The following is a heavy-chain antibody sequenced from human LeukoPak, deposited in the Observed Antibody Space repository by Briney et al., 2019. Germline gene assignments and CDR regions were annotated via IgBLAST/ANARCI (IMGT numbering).Heavy chain of an antibody. CDR2: ISSNGGST. V-gene: IGHV3-64D*09. J-gene: IGHJ4*02. CDR3: VKSAGIAAAGTFKGSMDY. CDR1: GFTFSSYY. Sequence: AGGSLRLSCAASGFTFSSYYVHWVRQAPGKGLEYVSAISSNGGSTYYADSVKGRFTISRDNSKNTLYLQMSSLRAEDTAVYYCVKSAGIAAAGTFKGSMDYWGQGTLVTVSS. D-gene: IGHD6-13*01.